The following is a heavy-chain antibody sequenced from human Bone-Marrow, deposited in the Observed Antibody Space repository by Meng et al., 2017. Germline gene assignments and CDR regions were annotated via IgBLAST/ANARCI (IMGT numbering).Heavy chain of an antibody. CDR2: ITSDGGRT. J-gene: IGHJ4*02. CDR1: GFTLSSYW. Sequence: GESLKISCAASGFTLSSYWMHWVRQGPGKGLVWVSVITSDGGRTNHADSVKGRFTISRDNAKDTLYLQMNSLRAEDTAVYYCAAGYYDSSGYCFDYWGQGTLVTVSS. V-gene: IGHV3-74*01. D-gene: IGHD3-22*01. CDR3: AAGYYDSSGYCFDY.